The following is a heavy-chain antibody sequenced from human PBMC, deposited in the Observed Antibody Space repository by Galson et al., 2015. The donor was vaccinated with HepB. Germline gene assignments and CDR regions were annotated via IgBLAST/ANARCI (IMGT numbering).Heavy chain of an antibody. Sequence: SLRLSCAASGFTVSSNYMSWVRQAPGKGLEWVSVIYSGGSTYYADSVKGRFTISRDNSKNTLYLQMNSLRAEDTAVYYCARVIMVRGFDPWGQGTLVTVSP. CDR1: GFTVSSNY. V-gene: IGHV3-53*01. J-gene: IGHJ5*02. CDR3: ARVIMVRGFDP. CDR2: IYSGGST. D-gene: IGHD3-10*01.